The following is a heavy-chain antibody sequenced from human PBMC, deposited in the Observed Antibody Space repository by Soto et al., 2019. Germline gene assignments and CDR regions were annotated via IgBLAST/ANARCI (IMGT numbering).Heavy chain of an antibody. Sequence: PSETLSLTCTVSGGSISSYYWSWIRQPPGKGLEWIGYIYYSGSTNYNPSLKSRVTISVDTSKNQFSLKLSSVTAADTAVYYCARLRYSGYDFEAFDIWGQGTMVTVS. CDR1: GGSISSYY. CDR3: ARLRYSGYDFEAFDI. D-gene: IGHD5-12*01. V-gene: IGHV4-59*08. CDR2: IYYSGST. J-gene: IGHJ3*02.